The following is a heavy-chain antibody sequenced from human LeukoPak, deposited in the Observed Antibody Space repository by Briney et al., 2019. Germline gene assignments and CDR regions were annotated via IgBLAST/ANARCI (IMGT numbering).Heavy chain of an antibody. J-gene: IGHJ1*01. CDR3: ARSGGYYAGSYFQH. D-gene: IGHD1-26*01. V-gene: IGHV4-59*08. CDR1: GGSISSYY. Sequence: SETLSLTCTVSGGSISSYYWSWIRQPPGKGLEWIGYIYYSGSTNYNPSLKSRVNISVDTSKNQFSLKLSSVTAADTAVYYCARSGGYYAGSYFQHWGQGTLVTVSS. CDR2: IYYSGST.